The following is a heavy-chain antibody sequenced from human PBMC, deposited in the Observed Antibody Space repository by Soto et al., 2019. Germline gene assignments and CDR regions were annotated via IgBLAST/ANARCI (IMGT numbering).Heavy chain of an antibody. V-gene: IGHV4-34*01. J-gene: IGHJ6*02. CDR1: GGSFSGYY. CDR3: ARAPAGMVRFYIIIFYYYGMSF. Sequence: SETLSLTCAVYGGSFSGYYWSWIRQPPGKGLEWIGEINHSGSTNYNPSLKSRVTISVDTSKNQFSLKLSSVTAADTAVYYCARAPAGMVRFYIIIFYYYGMSFSGRRTT. D-gene: IGHD3-10*01. CDR2: INHSGST.